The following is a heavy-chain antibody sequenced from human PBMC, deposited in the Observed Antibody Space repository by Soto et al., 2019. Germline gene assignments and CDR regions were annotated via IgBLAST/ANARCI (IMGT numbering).Heavy chain of an antibody. V-gene: IGHV1-69*02. CDR1: GGTFSTYT. CDR3: TPGSWSAETFDI. CDR2: ILPMLDRT. J-gene: IGHJ3*02. D-gene: IGHD6-13*01. Sequence: QVQLVQSGVEVKKPGSSVKVSCKASGGTFSTYTIIWVRQAPGQGLEWMGRILPMLDRTNSAQRFQGRVTKTADKSTSTAYLELSSLRTEDTAVYYCTPGSWSAETFDIWGRGTMVTVSS.